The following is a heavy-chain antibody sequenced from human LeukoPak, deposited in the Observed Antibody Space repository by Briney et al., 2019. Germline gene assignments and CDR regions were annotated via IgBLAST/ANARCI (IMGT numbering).Heavy chain of an antibody. V-gene: IGHV4-59*01. Sequence: SETLSLTCTVSGGSISSYYWSWIRQPPGKGLEWIGYIYYCGSTNYNPSLKSRVTISVDTSKNQFSLGLSSVTAADTAVYYCARVTGYVMEDYFDYWGQGTLVTVSS. CDR1: GGSISSYY. D-gene: IGHD6-13*01. J-gene: IGHJ4*02. CDR3: ARVTGYVMEDYFDY. CDR2: IYYCGST.